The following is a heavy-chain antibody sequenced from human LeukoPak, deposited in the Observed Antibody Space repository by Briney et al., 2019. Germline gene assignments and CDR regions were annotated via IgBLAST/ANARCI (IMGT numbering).Heavy chain of an antibody. Sequence: GGSLRLSCAASGFTFSSYVMSWVRQAPGKGQEWVSGISGSGGSTYYADSVKGRFTISRDSSKNTLYLQMNSLRAEDTAIYYCAKKGIAAADSFDYWGQGTLVTVSS. CDR2: ISGSGGST. CDR3: AKKGIAAADSFDY. J-gene: IGHJ4*02. CDR1: GFTFSSYV. V-gene: IGHV3-23*01. D-gene: IGHD6-13*01.